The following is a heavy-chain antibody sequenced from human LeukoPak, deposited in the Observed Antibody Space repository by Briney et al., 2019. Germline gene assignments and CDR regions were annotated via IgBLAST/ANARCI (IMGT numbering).Heavy chain of an antibody. CDR3: AKNVKSSGWYSDY. J-gene: IGHJ4*02. D-gene: IGHD6-19*01. V-gene: IGHV3-23*01. Sequence: GGSLRLSCAASGFTFNNFAMSWVRQAPGKGLEWVSAISGSGGGTYYADSVKGRFTISRDNSKNTLYLQMNSLRAEDTAVYYCAKNVKSSGWYSDYWGQGTLVTVSS. CDR1: GFTFNNFA. CDR2: ISGSGGGT.